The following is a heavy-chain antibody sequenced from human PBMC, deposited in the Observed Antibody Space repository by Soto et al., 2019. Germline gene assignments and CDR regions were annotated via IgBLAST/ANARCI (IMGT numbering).Heavy chain of an antibody. CDR2: INHRGSA. J-gene: IGHJ4*01. Sequence: SETMSLTCEVHGGSFSGYYWTWIRQTPGKGLEWIGEINHRGSANYNPSLKSRVTMSVDTSKNQFSLNLRSVTAADTALYYCARGFLVRGVIIGNFGYWGHGIQVTVSS. V-gene: IGHV4-34*01. CDR3: ARGFLVRGVIIGNFGY. D-gene: IGHD3-10*01. CDR1: GGSFSGYY.